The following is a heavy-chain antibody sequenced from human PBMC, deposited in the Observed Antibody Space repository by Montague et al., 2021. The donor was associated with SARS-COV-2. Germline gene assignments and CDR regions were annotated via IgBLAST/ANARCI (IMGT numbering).Heavy chain of an antibody. J-gene: IGHJ3*02. V-gene: IGHV2-70*11. CDR1: GLSLSTSGMC. CDR3: ARGYYDILTGYLDAFDI. Sequence: VKPTQTLKLTCTFSGLSLSTSGMCVSWIRQPPGKALEWLARIDXDDYKYYSTSLKTRLTISKDTSKNQVVLTMTNMDPVDTATYYCARGYYDILTGYLDAFDIWGQGTMVTVSS. D-gene: IGHD3-9*01. CDR2: IDXDDYK.